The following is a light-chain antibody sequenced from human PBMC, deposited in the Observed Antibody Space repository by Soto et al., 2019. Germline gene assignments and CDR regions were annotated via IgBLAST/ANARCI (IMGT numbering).Light chain of an antibody. CDR2: AAS. CDR3: QQVSGYPHT. V-gene: IGKV1-9*01. J-gene: IGKJ2*01. CDR1: QDISSH. Sequence: DIQLTQSPSFLSASVGDRVTITCRASQDISSHLAWYQQKSGKAPKFLIYAASTLQSGVPSRFSGRGSGTEFTLTIRSLQPEDFASYYCQQVSGYPHTFGQGTKLEIK.